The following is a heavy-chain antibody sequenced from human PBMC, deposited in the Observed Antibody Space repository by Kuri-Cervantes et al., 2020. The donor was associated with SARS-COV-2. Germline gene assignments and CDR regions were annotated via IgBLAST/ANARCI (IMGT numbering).Heavy chain of an antibody. CDR3: ARHPTGTTPLYYYGMDV. Sequence: KVSCKGSGYSFTSYWIGWVRQMPGKGLEWMGIIYPGDSDTRYSPSFQGQVTISADKSISTAYLQWSSLKASDTAMYYCARHPTGTTPLYYYGMDVWGQGTTVTVSS. J-gene: IGHJ6*01. D-gene: IGHD1-1*01. CDR2: IYPGDSDT. CDR1: GYSFTSYW. V-gene: IGHV5-51*01.